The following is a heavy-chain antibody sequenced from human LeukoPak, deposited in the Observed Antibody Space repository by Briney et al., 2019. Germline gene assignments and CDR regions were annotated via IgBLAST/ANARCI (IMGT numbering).Heavy chain of an antibody. J-gene: IGHJ4*02. CDR2: ISGSGGST. Sequence: PGGSLRLSCAASGFTVSSNYMSWVRQAPGKGLEWVSAISGSGGSTYYADSVKGRFTISRDNSKNTLYLQMNSLRAEDTAVYYCAKDGSRNPYSSSWYYFDYWGQGTLVTVSS. CDR1: GFTVSSNY. V-gene: IGHV3-23*01. D-gene: IGHD6-13*01. CDR3: AKDGSRNPYSSSWYYFDY.